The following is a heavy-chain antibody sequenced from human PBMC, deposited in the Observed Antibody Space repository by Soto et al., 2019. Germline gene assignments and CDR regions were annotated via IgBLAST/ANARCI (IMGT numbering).Heavy chain of an antibody. V-gene: IGHV3-21*01. CDR1: GFTFSDFT. D-gene: IGHD1-26*01. CDR2: ISSGGSFI. CDR3: ASGSRRTFDY. Sequence: EVQLVESGGGLVKPGGSLRLSCAASGFTFSDFTMNWVRQAPGKGLQWVSSISSGGSFISYADSVRGRFTISRDNAKHSLYLQVDSLRAEDTAGFFCASGSRRTFDYWGQGTLVTVSS. J-gene: IGHJ4*02.